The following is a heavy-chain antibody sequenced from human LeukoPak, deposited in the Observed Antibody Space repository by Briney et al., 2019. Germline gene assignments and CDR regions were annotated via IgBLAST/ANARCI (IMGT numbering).Heavy chain of an antibody. CDR1: GPSITTYC. V-gene: IGHV4-59*01. J-gene: IGHJ6*02. CDR3: ARAQLNLLVDFGMDV. CDR2: FNYNRST. D-gene: IGHD1-1*01. Sequence: SQTLSLTCTVSGPSITTYCWTWVRHPPGKGLEWGGEFNYNRSTTYSPSLKTRVTISVDMSKNPFSLKLSSVTAADTAVYYCARAQLNLLVDFGMDVWGQGTTVTVSS.